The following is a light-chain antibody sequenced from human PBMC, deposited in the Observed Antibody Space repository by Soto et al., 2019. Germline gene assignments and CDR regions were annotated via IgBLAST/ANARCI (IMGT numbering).Light chain of an antibody. CDR2: NNN. Sequence: QSVLTQPPSASGTPGQRVTIPCSGSSSNIGSYTVNWYQQLPGMAPKLLIYNNNQRPSGVPDRFSGSKSGTSASLAISGLQSEDEADYHCATWDDSLTGFVFGPGTKVTVL. CDR1: SSNIGSYT. J-gene: IGLJ1*01. CDR3: ATWDDSLTGFV. V-gene: IGLV1-44*01.